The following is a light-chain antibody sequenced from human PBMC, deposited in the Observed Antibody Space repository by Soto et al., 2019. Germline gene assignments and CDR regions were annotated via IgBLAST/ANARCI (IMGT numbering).Light chain of an antibody. J-gene: IGKJ4*01. V-gene: IGKV3-20*01. CDR2: GAS. CDR1: QSVSSNS. CDR3: QQYGRSPLT. Sequence: ENVLTQSPGTLSLSPGERATLSCRAGQSVSSNSLAWYQHKPGQAPRLLIYGASSRATGIPDRFSGSGSGTDFTLTISRLEPEDFAVYYCQQYGRSPLTFGGGTKWISN.